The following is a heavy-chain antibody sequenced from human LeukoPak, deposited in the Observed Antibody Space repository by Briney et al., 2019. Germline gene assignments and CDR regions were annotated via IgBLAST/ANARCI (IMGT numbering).Heavy chain of an antibody. CDR3: ARLPRGYDILTGYWRGYSFDY. Sequence: SETLSLTCAVYGGSFSGYYWSWIRQPPGKGLEWIGEINHSGSTNYNPSLKSRVTISVDTSKNQFSLKLSSVTAAGTAVYYCARLPRGYDILTGYWRGYSFDYWGQGTLVTVSS. CDR1: GGSFSGYY. J-gene: IGHJ4*02. D-gene: IGHD3-9*01. CDR2: INHSGST. V-gene: IGHV4-34*01.